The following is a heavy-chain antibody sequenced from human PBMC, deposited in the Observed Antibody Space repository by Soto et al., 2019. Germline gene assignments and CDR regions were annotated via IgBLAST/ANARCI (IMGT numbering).Heavy chain of an antibody. CDR1: GYTFTGYY. CDR2: INPNSVGT. J-gene: IGHJ4*02. CDR3: ARDKLLGQVGLTSY. D-gene: IGHD3-10*01. Sequence: QVQLVQSGAEVKKPGASVKVSCKASGYTFTGYYMHWVRQAPGQGLECMGWINPNSVGTNYAQKFQGSVTMTRDTSISTAYMVLSRQRSDDTAVYYFARDKLLGQVGLTSYWGQGTLLTVSS. V-gene: IGHV1-2*02.